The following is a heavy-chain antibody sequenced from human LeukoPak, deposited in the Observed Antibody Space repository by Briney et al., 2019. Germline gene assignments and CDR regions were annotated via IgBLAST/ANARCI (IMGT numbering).Heavy chain of an antibody. CDR2: IHGGADVT. V-gene: IGHV3-23*01. J-gene: IGHJ2*01. CDR1: GFTFSSYA. Sequence: PGGSLRLSCAASGFTFSSYAMNWVRQAPEKGLEWVSTIHGGADVTLYADSVKGRFTISRDNSRNTLYLQMNNLRAEDTAVYYCAKALSNAFYYFDLGGRGTLVTVSS. D-gene: IGHD3-16*02. CDR3: AKALSNAFYYFDL.